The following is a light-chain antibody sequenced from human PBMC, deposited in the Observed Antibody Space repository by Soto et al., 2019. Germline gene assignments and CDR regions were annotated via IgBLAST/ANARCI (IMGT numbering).Light chain of an antibody. CDR3: AAWDASLDGYV. CDR2: SYD. J-gene: IGLJ1*01. Sequence: QSALTQPPSASGTPGQRVTISCSTSSSNLGDNTVNWYQHVPGTAPKLLIYSYDQRPSGVPDRFSGSKSGTSASLAISGLQSEDEADYYCAAWDASLDGYVFGPGTKVTVL. V-gene: IGLV1-44*01. CDR1: SSNLGDNT.